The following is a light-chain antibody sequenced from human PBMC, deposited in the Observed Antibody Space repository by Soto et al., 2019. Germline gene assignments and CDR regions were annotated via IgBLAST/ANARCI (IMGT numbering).Light chain of an antibody. J-gene: IGLJ2*01. V-gene: IGLV3-21*02. CDR3: QVWDNSSDHVV. Sequence: SYELTQPPSVSVAPGQTARITCGGNNIGTKSVHWYQQKSGQAPVLVVYEDSDRPSGIPERFSGSNSGNTATLTISRVEAGDEADYYCQVWDNSSDHVVFGGGTQLTVL. CDR1: NIGTKS. CDR2: EDS.